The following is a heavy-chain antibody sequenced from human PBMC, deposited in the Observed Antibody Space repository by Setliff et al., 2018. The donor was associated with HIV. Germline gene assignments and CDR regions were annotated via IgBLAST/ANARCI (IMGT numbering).Heavy chain of an antibody. D-gene: IGHD5-18*01. CDR3: TRDKGYAFDI. J-gene: IGHJ3*02. CDR1: GFTFGDYA. V-gene: IGHV3-49*04. Sequence: PGGSLRLSCTASGFTFGDYAMSWVRQAPGKGLEWVGVIRSKAYGGTTEYAASVKDRFTVSRDDSKSIAYLQINSLKTEDTAVYYCTRDKGYAFDIWGQGTMVTVSS. CDR2: IRSKAYGGTT.